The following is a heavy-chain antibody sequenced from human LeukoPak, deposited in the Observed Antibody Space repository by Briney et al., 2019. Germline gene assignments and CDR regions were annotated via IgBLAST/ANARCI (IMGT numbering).Heavy chain of an antibody. CDR2: MNPNSGNT. CDR3: ARYISQWLYYFDY. Sequence: ASVKVSCKASGYTFTSYDINWVRQATGQGLEWMGWMNPNSGNTGYAQKFQGRVTMTRNTSISTAYMELGSLRSEDTAVYYCARYISQWLYYFDYWGQGTLVTVSS. J-gene: IGHJ4*02. V-gene: IGHV1-8*01. D-gene: IGHD6-19*01. CDR1: GYTFTSYD.